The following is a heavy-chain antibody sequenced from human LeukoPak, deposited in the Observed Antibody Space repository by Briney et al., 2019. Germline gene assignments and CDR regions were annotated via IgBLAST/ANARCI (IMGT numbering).Heavy chain of an antibody. D-gene: IGHD3-16*01. CDR3: ARIFRGEYYFDY. V-gene: IGHV1-69*04. Sequence: GASVKVSCKASGGTFSSYAISWVRQAPGQGLEWMGRIIPILGIANYAQKFQGRVTITADKSTSTAYMELSSLRSEDTAVYYCARIFRGEYYFDYWGQGTLVTVSS. J-gene: IGHJ4*02. CDR2: IIPILGIA. CDR1: GGTFSSYA.